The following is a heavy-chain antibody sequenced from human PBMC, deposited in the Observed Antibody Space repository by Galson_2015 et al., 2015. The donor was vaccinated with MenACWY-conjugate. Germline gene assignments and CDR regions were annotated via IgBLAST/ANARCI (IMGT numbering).Heavy chain of an antibody. CDR1: GFSLSTSGMR. J-gene: IGHJ4*02. V-gene: IGHV2-70*04. Sequence: PALVKPTQTLTLPCTFSGFSLSTSGMRVNWVRQPPGKALEWLARIDWDDDKLYNTSLRTRLTISKDTSKKQGVLTMTNMDPVDTATYYCVRTSYCSGGRCYSPFDFWGQGTLVTVSS. CDR2: IDWDDDK. D-gene: IGHD2-15*01. CDR3: VRTSYCSGGRCYSPFDF.